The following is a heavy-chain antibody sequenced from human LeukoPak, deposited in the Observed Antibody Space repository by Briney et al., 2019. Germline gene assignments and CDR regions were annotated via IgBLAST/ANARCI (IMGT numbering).Heavy chain of an antibody. CDR1: GYTFTSYG. J-gene: IGHJ5*02. V-gene: IGHV1-18*01. CDR3: ARGPKYQPLNWFDP. D-gene: IGHD2-2*01. Sequence: ASVTVSFKASGYTFTSYGISWVRQAPGQGLEWMGWISAYNGNTNYAQKLQGRVTITRDTSASTAYMELSSLRSEDTAVYYCARGPKYQPLNWFDPWGQGTLVTVSS. CDR2: ISAYNGNT.